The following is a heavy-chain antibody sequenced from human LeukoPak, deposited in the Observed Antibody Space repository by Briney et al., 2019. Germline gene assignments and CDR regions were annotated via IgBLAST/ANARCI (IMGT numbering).Heavy chain of an antibody. J-gene: IGHJ4*02. D-gene: IGHD3-3*01. Sequence: PSETLSLTCTVSGGSISSYYWSWIRQPPGKGLEWIGYIYYSGSTNYNPSLKSRVTISVDTSKNQFSLKLSSVTAADTAVYYCTRVVTIFGVVPYYFDYWGQGTLFTVSS. CDR3: TRVVTIFGVVPYYFDY. CDR2: IYYSGST. V-gene: IGHV4-59*01. CDR1: GGSISSYY.